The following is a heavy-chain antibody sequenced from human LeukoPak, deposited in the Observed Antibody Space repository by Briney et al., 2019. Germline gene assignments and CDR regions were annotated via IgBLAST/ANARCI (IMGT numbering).Heavy chain of an antibody. D-gene: IGHD6-19*01. V-gene: IGHV4-34*01. CDR1: GGSFSGYY. CDR3: ARDSVAGAIFDY. Sequence: PSETLSLTCAVYGGSFSGYYWSWIRQPPGKGLEWIGEINHSGSTNYNPSLKSRVTISVDTSKNQFSLKLSSVTAAGTAVYYCARDSVAGAIFDYWGQGTLVTVSS. J-gene: IGHJ4*02. CDR2: INHSGST.